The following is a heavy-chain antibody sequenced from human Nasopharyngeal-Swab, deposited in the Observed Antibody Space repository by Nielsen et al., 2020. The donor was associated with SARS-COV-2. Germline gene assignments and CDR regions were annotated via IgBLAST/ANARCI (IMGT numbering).Heavy chain of an antibody. V-gene: IGHV4-34*01. Sequence: SETLPLTCAVYGGSFSGYYWSWIRQPPGKGLEWIGEINHSGSTNYNPSLKSRVTISVDTSKNQFSLKLSSVTAADTAVYYCARGRSSGYYYGYYYGMDVWGQGTTVTVSS. CDR2: INHSGST. D-gene: IGHD3-22*01. CDR1: GGSFSGYY. J-gene: IGHJ6*02. CDR3: ARGRSSGYYYGYYYGMDV.